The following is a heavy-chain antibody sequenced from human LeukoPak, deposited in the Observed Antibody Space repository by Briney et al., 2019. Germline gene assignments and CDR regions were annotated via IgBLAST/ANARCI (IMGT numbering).Heavy chain of an antibody. CDR3: ARDLYYDSSDNLGY. D-gene: IGHD3-22*01. V-gene: IGHV1-18*01. J-gene: IGHJ4*02. CDR2: ISAYNGNT. CDR1: GYTFTSYG. Sequence: GASVKVSCKAYGYTFTSYGISWVRQAPGQGLEWMGWISAYNGNTNYAQKLQGRVTMTTDTSTSTAYMELRSLRSDDTAVYYCARDLYYDSSDNLGYWGQGTLVTVSS.